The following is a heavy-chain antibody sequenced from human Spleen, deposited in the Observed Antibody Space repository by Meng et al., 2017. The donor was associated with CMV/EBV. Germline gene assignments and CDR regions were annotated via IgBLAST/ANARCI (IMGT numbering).Heavy chain of an antibody. Sequence: GGSLRLSCAASGFTFSSYWMSWVRQAPGKGLEWVANIKQDGSEKYYVDSVKGRFTISRDNARNSLYLQMNSLRVEDTAVYFCAKDAARQYYDSSGYYFDYWGLGTLVTVSS. D-gene: IGHD3-22*01. CDR2: IKQDGSEK. CDR1: GFTFSSYW. J-gene: IGHJ4*02. V-gene: IGHV3-7*01. CDR3: AKDAARQYYDSSGYYFDY.